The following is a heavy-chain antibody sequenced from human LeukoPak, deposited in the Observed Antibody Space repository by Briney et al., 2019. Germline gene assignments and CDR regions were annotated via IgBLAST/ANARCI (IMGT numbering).Heavy chain of an antibody. J-gene: IGHJ4*02. D-gene: IGHD2-2*01. V-gene: IGHV3-21*01. CDR3: ARGGRRDLGYCSSTSCYAQYYFDY. CDR2: ISSSSSYI. Sequence: GGSLRLSCAASGFTFSSYSMNWVRQAPGKGLEGVSSISSSSSYIYYADSVKGRFNISRDNDKNSLYLQMNSLRAEDTAVYYCARGGRRDLGYCSSTSCYAQYYFDYWGQGTLVTVSS. CDR1: GFTFSSYS.